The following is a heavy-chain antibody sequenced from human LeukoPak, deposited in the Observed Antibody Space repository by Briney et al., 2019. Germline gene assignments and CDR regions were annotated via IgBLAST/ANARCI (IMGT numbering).Heavy chain of an antibody. J-gene: IGHJ4*02. CDR1: GFTFSSYW. D-gene: IGHD1-1*01. CDR2: IDTDGSST. CDR3: TRGGTTFDY. V-gene: IGHV3-74*01. Sequence: PGGSLRLSCAASGFTFSSYWMHRVRQAPGKGLVWVSRIDTDGSSTTYADSVKGRFTISRDNAKNTLYLQMTSLRAEDTAIYYCTRGGTTFDYWGQGTLVTVSS.